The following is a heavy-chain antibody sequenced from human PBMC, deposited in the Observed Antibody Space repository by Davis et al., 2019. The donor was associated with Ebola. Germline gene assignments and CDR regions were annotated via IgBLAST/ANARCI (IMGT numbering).Heavy chain of an antibody. J-gene: IGHJ4*02. CDR1: GFTFSDYY. Sequence: GGSLRLSCAASGFTFSDYYMSWIRQAPGKGLEWVSYISSSGSTIYYADSVKGRFTISRDNAKNTLYLQMNSLRAEDTAVYYCARARWLSLYYFEYWGQGTLVTVSS. CDR2: ISSSGSTI. D-gene: IGHD3-9*01. CDR3: ARARWLSLYYFEY. V-gene: IGHV3-11*04.